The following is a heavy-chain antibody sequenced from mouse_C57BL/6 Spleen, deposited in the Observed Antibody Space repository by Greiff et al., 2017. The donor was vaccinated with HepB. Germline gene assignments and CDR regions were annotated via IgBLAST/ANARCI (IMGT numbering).Heavy chain of an antibody. CDR2: IYPRSGNT. CDR3: ARSLYYDYDGYFDV. D-gene: IGHD2-4*01. CDR1: GYTFTSYG. V-gene: IGHV1-81*01. Sequence: VQLQQSGAELARPGASVKLSCKASGYTFTSYGISWVKQRTGQGLEWIGEIYPRSGNTYYNEKFKGKATLTADKSSSTAYMELRSLTSEDSAVYFCARSLYYDYDGYFDVWGTGTTVTVSS. J-gene: IGHJ1*03.